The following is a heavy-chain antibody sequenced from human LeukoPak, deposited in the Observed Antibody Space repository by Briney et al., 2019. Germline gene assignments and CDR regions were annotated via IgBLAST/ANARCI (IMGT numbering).Heavy chain of an antibody. Sequence: PGGSLRLSCAASGFTFSSYSMNWVRQAPGKGLEWVSSISSSSSYIYYADSVKGRFTISRDNAKNSLYLQMNSLRAEDTAVYYCARWGGYCSSTSCYSDYWGQGALVTVSS. D-gene: IGHD2-2*01. CDR3: ARWGGYCSSTSCYSDY. CDR1: GFTFSSYS. J-gene: IGHJ4*02. V-gene: IGHV3-21*01. CDR2: ISSSSSYI.